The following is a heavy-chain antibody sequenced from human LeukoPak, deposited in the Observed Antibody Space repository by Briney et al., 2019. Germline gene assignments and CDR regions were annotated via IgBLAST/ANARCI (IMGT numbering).Heavy chain of an antibody. Sequence: GGSLRLSCAASGFTFDNYGMHWVRQAPGKGLEWVAFVRYDETNKYYADSVKGRFTISRDNSKNTLYLQMNSLRAEDTAVYYCARGDFWSGYYRVRWFDPWGQGTLVTVSS. CDR1: GFTFDNYG. CDR2: VRYDETNK. J-gene: IGHJ5*02. CDR3: ARGDFWSGYYRVRWFDP. D-gene: IGHD3-3*01. V-gene: IGHV3-30*02.